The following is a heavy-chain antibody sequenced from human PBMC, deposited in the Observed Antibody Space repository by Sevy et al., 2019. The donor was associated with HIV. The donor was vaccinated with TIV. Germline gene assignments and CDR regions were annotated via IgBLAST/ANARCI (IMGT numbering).Heavy chain of an antibody. J-gene: IGHJ6*02. CDR2: IKSKTDGGTT. CDR1: GFTFSNAW. CDR3: TTAIAVAGYYYYYGMDV. V-gene: IGHV3-15*01. D-gene: IGHD6-19*01. Sequence: GGSLRLSCAASGFTFSNAWTSWVRQAPGKGLEWVGRIKSKTDGGTTDYAAPVKGRFTISRDDSKNTLYLQMNSLKTEDTAVYYCTTAIAVAGYYYYYGMDVWGQGTTVTVSS.